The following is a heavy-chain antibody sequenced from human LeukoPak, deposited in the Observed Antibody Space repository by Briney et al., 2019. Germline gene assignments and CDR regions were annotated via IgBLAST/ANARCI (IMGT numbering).Heavy chain of an antibody. CDR1: GYSFTSYW. V-gene: IGHV5-51*01. Sequence: GESLKISCKGSGYSFTSYWIGWGRQMPGKGLGWRGIIYPVDADTRYSPSFQGQVTISADKSISTAYLQWSSPKASDTAMYYCARRDYYDGSGYYYPPDNYNWFDPWGQGTLVTVSS. CDR2: IYPVDADT. J-gene: IGHJ5*02. D-gene: IGHD3-22*01. CDR3: ARRDYYDGSGYYYPPDNYNWFDP.